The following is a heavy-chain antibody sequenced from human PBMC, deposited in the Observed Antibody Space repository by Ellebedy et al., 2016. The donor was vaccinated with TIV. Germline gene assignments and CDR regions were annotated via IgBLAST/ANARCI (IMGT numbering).Heavy chain of an antibody. CDR2: TNQDGSEK. CDR1: GFTFSSYW. CDR3: ARNERWEVFRY. V-gene: IGHV3-7*01. Sequence: GGSLRLSXAASGFTFSSYWMSWVRQAPGKGLQWVANTNQDGSEKYYVDSVRGRFTISRDNATNSLYLQMNSLSVDDTAIYYCARNERWEVFRYWGRGTLVTVSS. D-gene: IGHD1-1*01. J-gene: IGHJ4*02.